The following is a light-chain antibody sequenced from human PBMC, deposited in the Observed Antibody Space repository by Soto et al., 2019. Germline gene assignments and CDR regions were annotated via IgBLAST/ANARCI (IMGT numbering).Light chain of an antibody. CDR2: DVT. Sequence: QSALTQPRSVSGSPGQSVTFSCIGTSSDIGTYNFVSWYQQNPGKAPKLLIYDVTKRPSGVPDRFSGSKSGNTASLTISGLQSEDEADYYGCSYAVANTLVFGGGTKVTVL. V-gene: IGLV2-11*01. CDR3: CSYAVANTLV. J-gene: IGLJ3*02. CDR1: SSDIGTYNF.